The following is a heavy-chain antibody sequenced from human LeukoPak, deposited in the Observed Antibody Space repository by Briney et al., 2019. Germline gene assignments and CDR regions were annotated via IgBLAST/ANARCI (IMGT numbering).Heavy chain of an antibody. J-gene: IGHJ5*02. Sequence: WETLSLTRAVYGGSFSGYYWSWIRQPPGKGLEWIGEINHSGSTNYNPSLKSRVTISVDTSKNQFSLKLSSVTAADTAVYYCARVTMIVVVSWFDPWGQGTLVTVSS. D-gene: IGHD3-22*01. CDR3: ARVTMIVVVSWFDP. CDR2: INHSGST. CDR1: GGSFSGYY. V-gene: IGHV4-34*01.